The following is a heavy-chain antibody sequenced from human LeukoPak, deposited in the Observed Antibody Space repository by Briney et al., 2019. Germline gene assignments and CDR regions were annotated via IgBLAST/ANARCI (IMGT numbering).Heavy chain of an antibody. CDR2: MNPDTGGT. D-gene: IGHD3-22*01. CDR1: GYTSTGYY. Sequence: ASVKVSCKASGYTSTGYYIHWVRQAPGQGLQWMGWMNPDTGGTRYAESLQGRVTMTRDTSISTAYMELSSLRSDDTAVYFCGKAFCYDGSALPLDPWGQGTLVTVSS. CDR3: GKAFCYDGSALPLDP. V-gene: IGHV1-2*02. J-gene: IGHJ5*02.